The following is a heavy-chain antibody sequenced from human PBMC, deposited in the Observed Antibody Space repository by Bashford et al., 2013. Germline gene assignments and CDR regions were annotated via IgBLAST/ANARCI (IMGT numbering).Heavy chain of an antibody. J-gene: IGHJ3*02. Sequence: WVRQMPGKAWSGWSHXPCDSDTEYSPSFQGQVTFSVDKSITTAYLQWSGLKASDTAMYYCARRIGVVGASDGFDIWGQGTMVTVSS. CDR2: XPCDSDT. CDR3: ARRIGVVGASDGFDI. V-gene: IGHV5-51*01. D-gene: IGHD1-26*01.